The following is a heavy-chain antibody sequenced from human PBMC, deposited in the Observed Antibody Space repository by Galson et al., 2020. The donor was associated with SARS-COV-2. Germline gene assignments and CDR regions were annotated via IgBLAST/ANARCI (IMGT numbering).Heavy chain of an antibody. CDR1: GGSISSHY. Sequence: SETLSLTCTVSGGSISSHYWSWIRQPPGKGLEWIGYIYDSGSTNYKSTLKSRVTISVDTSKNQFSLKLSSVTAADTAVYYCARLYCSGGSGHFDYWGQGTLVTVSS. V-gene: IGHV4-59*11. J-gene: IGHJ4*02. D-gene: IGHD2-15*01. CDR2: IYDSGST. CDR3: ARLYCSGGSGHFDY.